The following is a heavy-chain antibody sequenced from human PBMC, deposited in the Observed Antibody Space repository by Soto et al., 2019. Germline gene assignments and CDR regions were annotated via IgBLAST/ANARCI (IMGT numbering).Heavy chain of an antibody. CDR3: ARVPTFKEWLLPSGYFDY. Sequence: PGGSLRLSCAASGFTFSSYAMSWVRQAPGKGLEWVSAISGSGGSTYYADSVKGRFTISRDNSKNTLYLQMNSLRAEDTAVYYCARVPTFKEWLLPSGYFDYWGQGTLVTVSS. CDR2: ISGSGGST. J-gene: IGHJ4*02. CDR1: GFTFSSYA. V-gene: IGHV3-23*01. D-gene: IGHD3-3*02.